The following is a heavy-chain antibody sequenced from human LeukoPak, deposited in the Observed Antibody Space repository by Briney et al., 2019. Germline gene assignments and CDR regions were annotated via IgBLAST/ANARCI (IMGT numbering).Heavy chain of an antibody. CDR1: GGSFSGYY. V-gene: IGHV4-34*01. D-gene: IGHD3-3*02. J-gene: IGHJ5*02. CDR3: ARALHLDWFDP. Sequence: SETLSLTCAVYGGSFSGYYWSWIRQPPGKGLEWIGEINHSGSTNYNPSLESRVSISVDTSRNQFSLKLSSVTAADTAVYYCARALHLDWFDPWGQGTLVTVSS. CDR2: INHSGST.